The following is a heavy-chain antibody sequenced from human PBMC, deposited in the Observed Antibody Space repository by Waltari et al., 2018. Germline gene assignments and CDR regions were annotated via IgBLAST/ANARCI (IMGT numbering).Heavy chain of an antibody. V-gene: IGHV3-23*01. CDR3: ANLRLSYDTSGYYV. CDR1: GFTFSSCA. Sequence: EVQLLESGGGLVQPGGSLRLSCAASGFTFSSCAMTWVRQAPGKGLEWVSTIVASGGTTYYADSVKGRFTISRDNSKNTLYLQMNSLRAEDTALYYCANLRLSYDTSGYYVWGQGTTVTVSS. CDR2: IVASGGTT. D-gene: IGHD3-22*01. J-gene: IGHJ6*02.